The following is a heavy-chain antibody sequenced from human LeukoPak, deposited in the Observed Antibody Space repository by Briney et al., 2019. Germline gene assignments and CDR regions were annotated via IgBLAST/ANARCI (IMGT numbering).Heavy chain of an antibody. D-gene: IGHD3-22*01. Sequence: SETLSLTCAVYGGSFSGYYWSWIRQPPGKGLEWIGEINHSGSTNYNPSLKSRVTISVGTSKNQFSLKLSSVTAADTAVYYCARKLAANYYDSSGYYSHWGQGTLVTVSS. J-gene: IGHJ4*02. CDR3: ARKLAANYYDSSGYYSH. CDR1: GGSFSGYY. V-gene: IGHV4-34*01. CDR2: INHSGST.